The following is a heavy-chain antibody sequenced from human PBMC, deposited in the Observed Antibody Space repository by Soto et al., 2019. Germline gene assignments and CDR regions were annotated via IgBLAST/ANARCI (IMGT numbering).Heavy chain of an antibody. CDR3: AYYRGTLTTDYFDP. J-gene: IGHJ4*02. V-gene: IGHV2-5*02. CDR1: GFSLSTSGVG. D-gene: IGHD4-17*01. Sequence: SGPTLVNPTQTLTLTCTFSGFSLSTSGVGVGWIRQPPGKALEWLALIYWDDDNRYSPSLKTRLTISKGTSRNQVVLTMTNMDPVDTATYYCAYYRGTLTTDYFDPWGQGTLVTVSS. CDR2: IYWDDDN.